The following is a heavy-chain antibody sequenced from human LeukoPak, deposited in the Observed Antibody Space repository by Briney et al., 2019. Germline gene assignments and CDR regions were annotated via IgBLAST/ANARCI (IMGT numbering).Heavy chain of an antibody. CDR3: ARAKPKNMVRGLIMRRESRYYFDY. Sequence: GGSLRLSCAASGFTFDDYGMSWVRQAPGKGLEWVSGINWNGGSTGYADSVKGRFTISRDNAKNSLYLQMNSLRAEDTAVYYCARAKPKNMVRGLIMRRESRYYFDYWGQGTLVTVSS. D-gene: IGHD3-10*01. J-gene: IGHJ4*02. CDR1: GFTFDDYG. V-gene: IGHV3-20*04. CDR2: INWNGGST.